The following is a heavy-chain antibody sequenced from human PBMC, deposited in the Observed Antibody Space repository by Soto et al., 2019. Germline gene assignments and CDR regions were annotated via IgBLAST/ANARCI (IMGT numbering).Heavy chain of an antibody. CDR3: ARRSGSSTDYYYYGMDV. CDR2: IYPGDSDT. D-gene: IGHD2-15*01. CDR1: GYSFTSYW. J-gene: IGHJ6*02. V-gene: IGHV5-51*01. Sequence: ESLKISCKGSGYSFTSYWIGWVRQMPGKGLEWMGIIYPGDSDTRYSPSFQGQVTISADKSISTAYLQWSSLKASDTAMYYCARRSGSSTDYYYYGMDVWGHGTTVTVSS.